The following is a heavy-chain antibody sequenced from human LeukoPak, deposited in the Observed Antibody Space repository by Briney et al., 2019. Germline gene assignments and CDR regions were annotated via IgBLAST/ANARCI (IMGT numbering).Heavy chain of an antibody. CDR1: GYTFTSYA. CDR3: ARDPSSGRYCSSTSCPRGWFDP. CDR2: INAGNGNT. Sequence: ASVKVSCKASGYTFTSYAMHWVRQAPGQRLEWMGWINAGNGNTKYSQKFQGRVTITRDTSASTAYMELSSLRSDDTAVYYCARDPSSGRYCSSTSCPRGWFDPWGQGTLVTVSS. J-gene: IGHJ5*02. V-gene: IGHV1-3*01. D-gene: IGHD2-2*01.